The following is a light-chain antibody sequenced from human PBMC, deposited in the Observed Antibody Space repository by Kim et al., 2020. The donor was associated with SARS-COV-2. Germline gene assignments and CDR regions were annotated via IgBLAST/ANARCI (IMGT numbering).Light chain of an antibody. CDR2: DVS. Sequence: PGERDTLSCRASQSVSSYLAWYQQKVGQAPRLLIYDVSNRATGIPARFSGSGSGTDFTLTISSLEPEDFAVYYCQQRTNWPLSITFGQGTRLEIK. J-gene: IGKJ5*01. CDR1: QSVSSY. CDR3: QQRTNWPLSIT. V-gene: IGKV3-11*01.